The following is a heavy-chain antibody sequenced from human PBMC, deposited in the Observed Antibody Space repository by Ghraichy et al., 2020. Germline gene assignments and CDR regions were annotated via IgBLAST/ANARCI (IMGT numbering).Heavy chain of an antibody. CDR2: TYYMSKWYH. Sequence: SQTLSLTCAISGDSVSSNTAAWNWIRQSPSRGLEWLGRTYYMSKWYHDYAVSVKSRITINPDTSKNQFSLQLNSVTPEDTAVYYCARTGYFASCGDDCYSFVYFDSWGQGTLVTVSS. CDR1: GDSVSSNTAA. D-gene: IGHD2-21*01. CDR3: ARTGYFASCGDDCYSFVYFDS. J-gene: IGHJ4*02. V-gene: IGHV6-1*01.